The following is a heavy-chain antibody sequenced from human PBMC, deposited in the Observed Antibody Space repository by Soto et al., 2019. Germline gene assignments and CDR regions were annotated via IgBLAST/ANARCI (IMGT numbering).Heavy chain of an antibody. D-gene: IGHD1-26*01. CDR1: GGTFSSYA. Sequence: QVQLVQSGAEVKKPGSSVKVSCKASGGTFSSYAISWVRQAPGQGLEWMGGIIPIFGTANYAQKFQGRVTITADKSTSTAYMELSSLRSEDTAVYYCASPEDSGSYQWNAFDIWGQGTMVTVSS. CDR2: IIPIFGTA. V-gene: IGHV1-69*06. CDR3: ASPEDSGSYQWNAFDI. J-gene: IGHJ3*02.